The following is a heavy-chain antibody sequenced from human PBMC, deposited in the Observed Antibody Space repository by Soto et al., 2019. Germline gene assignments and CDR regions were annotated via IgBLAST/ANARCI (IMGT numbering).Heavy chain of an antibody. J-gene: IGHJ4*02. CDR3: VIFSGYYLGHFDY. D-gene: IGHD3-22*01. CDR1: GFTFSIYA. V-gene: IGHV3-30-3*01. CDR2: ISYDGSNK. Sequence: QVQLVESGGGVVQPGRSLRLSCAASGFTFSIYAMHWVRQAPGKGLEWVAVISYDGSNKYYADSVKGRFTISRDNSKNTLYLQMNSLRAEDTAVYYCVIFSGYYLGHFDYWGQGTLVTVSS.